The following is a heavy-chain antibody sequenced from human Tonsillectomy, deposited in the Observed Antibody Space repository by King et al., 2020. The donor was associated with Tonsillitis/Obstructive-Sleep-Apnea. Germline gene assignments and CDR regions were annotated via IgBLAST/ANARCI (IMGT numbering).Heavy chain of an antibody. CDR1: GGSISSYY. V-gene: IGHV4-59*01. CDR2: IYYSGST. J-gene: IGHJ6*03. D-gene: IGHD2-2*01. CDR3: ARVVYQLLGDYYYYMDV. Sequence: QLQESGPGLVKPSETLSLTCIVSGGSISSYYWSWIRQPPGKGLEGIGCIYYSGSTNYNPSLKCRVTISVDTSKNQFSLKLSSVTAADTAVYYCARVVYQLLGDYYYYMDVWGKGTTVTVSS.